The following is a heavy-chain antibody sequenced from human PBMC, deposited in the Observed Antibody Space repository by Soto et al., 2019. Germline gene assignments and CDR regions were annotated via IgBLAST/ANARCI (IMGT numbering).Heavy chain of an antibody. CDR1: GGSISSYY. D-gene: IGHD6-19*01. CDR3: ARAGYSSGWTDYYGMDV. Sequence: SETLSSPCTVSGGSISSYYWSWIRQPPGKGLEWIGYIYYSGSTNYNPSLKSRVTISVDTSKNQFSLKLSSVTAADTAVYYCARAGYSSGWTDYYGMDVWGQGTTVTVSS. J-gene: IGHJ6*02. V-gene: IGHV4-59*08. CDR2: IYYSGST.